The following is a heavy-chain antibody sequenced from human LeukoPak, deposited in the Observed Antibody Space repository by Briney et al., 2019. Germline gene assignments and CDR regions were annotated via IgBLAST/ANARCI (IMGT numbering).Heavy chain of an antibody. J-gene: IGHJ6*04. V-gene: IGHV1-18*04. CDR3: ARWEVVLAAMYYYYYGMDV. CDR2: ISAYNGNT. D-gene: IGHD2-2*01. Sequence: ASVKVSCKASGYTFTSYGISWVRQPPGQGLEWIGWISAYNGNTNYAQKLQGRVTMTTDTSTSTAYMELRSLRSDDTAVYYCARWEVVLAAMYYYYYGMDVWGKGTTVTVSS. CDR1: GYTFTSYG.